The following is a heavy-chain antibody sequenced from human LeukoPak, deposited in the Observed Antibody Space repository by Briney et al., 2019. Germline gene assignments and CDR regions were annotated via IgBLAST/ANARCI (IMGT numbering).Heavy chain of an antibody. D-gene: IGHD6-25*01. CDR3: AKSGYSSATYYYYYMDV. J-gene: IGHJ6*03. Sequence: GGSLRLSCAASGFTFSSYGMHWVRQAPGRGLEWVAVISYDGSNKYYADSVKGRFTISRDNSKNTLYLQMNSLRAEDTAVYYCAKSGYSSATYYYYYMDVWGKETTVTVSS. V-gene: IGHV3-30*18. CDR1: GFTFSSYG. CDR2: ISYDGSNK.